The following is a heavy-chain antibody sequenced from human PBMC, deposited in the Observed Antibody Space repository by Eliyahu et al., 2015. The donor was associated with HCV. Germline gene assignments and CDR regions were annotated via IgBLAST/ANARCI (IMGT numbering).Heavy chain of an antibody. D-gene: IGHD5-18*01. CDR2: INHSGST. V-gene: IGHV4-34*01. Sequence: QVQLQQWGAGLLKPSETLSLTCAVYGXSXSGYYWSWIRQPPGKGLEWIGEINHSGSTNYNPSLKSRVTISVDTSKNQFSLKLSSVTAADTAVYYCARLQLWLKSFTWFDPWGQGTLVTVSS. CDR3: ARLQLWLKSFTWFDP. J-gene: IGHJ5*02. CDR1: GXSXSGYY.